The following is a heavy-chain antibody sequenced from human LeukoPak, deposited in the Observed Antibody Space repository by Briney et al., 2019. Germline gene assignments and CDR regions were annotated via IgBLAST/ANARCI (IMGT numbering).Heavy chain of an antibody. Sequence: PGGSLRLSCAASGFTFSSYGMHWVRQAPGKGLEGVAFIRYDGSNKYYADSVKGRFTISRDNSKNTLYLQMNSLRAEDTAVYYCAKDFGRTFDCWGQGTLVTVSS. CDR3: AKDFGRTFDC. J-gene: IGHJ4*02. D-gene: IGHD1-26*01. CDR1: GFTFSSYG. V-gene: IGHV3-30*02. CDR2: IRYDGSNK.